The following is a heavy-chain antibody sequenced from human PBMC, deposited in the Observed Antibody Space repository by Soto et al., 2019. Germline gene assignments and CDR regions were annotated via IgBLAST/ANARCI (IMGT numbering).Heavy chain of an antibody. D-gene: IGHD3-3*01. Sequence: SETLSLTCTVSGGSISSNYWTWIRQPPGKGLEWIGYVYNSGSTYYNPSLKSRVTISVDTSKNQFSLKLSSVTAADTAVYYCARIPRLRFLEWSLYYFDYWGQGTLVTVSS. J-gene: IGHJ4*02. V-gene: IGHV4-59*08. CDR2: VYNSGST. CDR3: ARIPRLRFLEWSLYYFDY. CDR1: GGSISSNY.